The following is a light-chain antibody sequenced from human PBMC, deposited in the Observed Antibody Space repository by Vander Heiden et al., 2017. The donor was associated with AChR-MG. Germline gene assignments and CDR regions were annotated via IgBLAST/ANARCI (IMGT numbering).Light chain of an antibody. Sequence: PGERATLSCRASQSVSSYLAWYQQKPGQAPRLLIYDASNRATGIPARFSGSGSGTDFTLTISSLEPEDFAVYYCQQRSNWPPLFTFGPGTKVDIK. J-gene: IGKJ3*01. CDR3: QQRSNWPPLFT. CDR1: QSVSSY. V-gene: IGKV3-11*01. CDR2: DAS.